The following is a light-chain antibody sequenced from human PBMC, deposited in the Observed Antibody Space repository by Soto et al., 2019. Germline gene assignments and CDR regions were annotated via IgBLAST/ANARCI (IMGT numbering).Light chain of an antibody. CDR2: RNN. J-gene: IGLJ1*01. Sequence: QSVLAQPPAASGTPGQRVTISCSGSSSNIGSNYVYWYEQLRGTAHKLLIYRNNQRPSGVPDRFSGSKSGNSASLAISGLRSEDEADYYCAAWDDCLSVLYVFGTGTKVTGL. CDR3: AAWDDCLSVLYV. V-gene: IGLV1-47*01. CDR1: SSNIGSNY.